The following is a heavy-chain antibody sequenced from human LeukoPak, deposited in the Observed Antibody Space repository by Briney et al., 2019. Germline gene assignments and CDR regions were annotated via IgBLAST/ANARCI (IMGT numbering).Heavy chain of an antibody. J-gene: IGHJ4*02. CDR2: ISGSGGST. CDR3: ARKLGTTENFDY. D-gene: IGHD1-26*01. V-gene: IGHV3-23*01. CDR1: GFTFSSYA. Sequence: GGSLRLSCAASGFTFSSYAMAWVRQAPGEGLEWISTISGSGGSTFHADSVKGRFTISRDNSKNTLYLQLSSLRAEDTALYYCARKLGTTENFDYWGQGTLVTVSS.